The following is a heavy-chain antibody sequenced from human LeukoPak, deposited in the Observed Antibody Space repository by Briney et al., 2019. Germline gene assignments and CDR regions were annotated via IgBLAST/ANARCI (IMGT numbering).Heavy chain of an antibody. D-gene: IGHD3-9*01. CDR3: ARGYSLGRYFDWLLLNY. CDR1: GYTLTELS. J-gene: IGHJ4*02. Sequence: ASVKVSCKVSGYTLTELSMHWVRQAPGKGLEWMGGFDPEDGETIYAQKFQGRVTMTEDTSTDTAYMELSSLRSEDTAVYYCARGYSLGRYFDWLLLNYWGQGTLVTVSS. V-gene: IGHV1-24*01. CDR2: FDPEDGET.